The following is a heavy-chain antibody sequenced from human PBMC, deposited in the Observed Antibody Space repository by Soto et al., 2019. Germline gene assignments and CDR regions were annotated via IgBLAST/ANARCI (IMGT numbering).Heavy chain of an antibody. CDR2: IGTAGDT. D-gene: IGHD4-17*01. Sequence: GGSLRLSCAASGFTFSSYDMHWVRQATGKGLEWVSAIGTAGDTYYPGSVKGRFTISRENAKNSLYLQMNSLRAGDTAVYYCGRGKGTDEYGDHDDAFDIWGQGTMVTVSS. V-gene: IGHV3-13*01. J-gene: IGHJ3*02. CDR1: GFTFSSYD. CDR3: GRGKGTDEYGDHDDAFDI.